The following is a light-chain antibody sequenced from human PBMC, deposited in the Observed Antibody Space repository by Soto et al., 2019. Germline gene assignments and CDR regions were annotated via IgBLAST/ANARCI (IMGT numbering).Light chain of an antibody. J-gene: IGKJ4*02. Sequence: EIVLTQSPATLSLSPGERATLSCRASQSVSSYLAWYQQKPGQAPSLLISDASNRATGIPARFSGSGSGTDLTLTSSSLEPQDFAVYYWQQRSNWPLLTFGGGTKVEIK. CDR1: QSVSSY. CDR3: QQRSNWPLLT. CDR2: DAS. V-gene: IGKV3-11*01.